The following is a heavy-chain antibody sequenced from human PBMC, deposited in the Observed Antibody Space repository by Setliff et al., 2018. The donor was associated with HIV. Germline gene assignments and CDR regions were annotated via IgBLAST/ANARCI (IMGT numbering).Heavy chain of an antibody. CDR3: ARDALGMATILMPGY. CDR2: IDWDDDK. D-gene: IGHD5-12*01. Sequence: TLSLTCAVSGGSISSGGYSWSWIRQPPGKGLEWLARIDWDDDKYYSTSLKTRLTISKDTSKNQVVLTMTNMDPVDTAVYYCARDALGMATILMPGYWGQGTLVTVSS. V-gene: IGHV2-70*08. J-gene: IGHJ4*02. CDR1: GGSISSGGYS.